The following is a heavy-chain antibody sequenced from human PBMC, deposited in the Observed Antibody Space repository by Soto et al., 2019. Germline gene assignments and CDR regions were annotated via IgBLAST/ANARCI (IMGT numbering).Heavy chain of an antibody. D-gene: IGHD6-19*01. V-gene: IGHV1-18*01. CDR3: ARDRLIAVTGLLHY. CDR2: ISAYNGKT. CDR1: GYPFTSYG. J-gene: IGHJ4*01. Sequence: QVQLVQSGAEVKKPGASVKVSCKTSGYPFTSYGINWVRQAPGQGPEWMGWISAYNGKTSYTQKFQGRVTMTTDTSTSTAYMELRSLRSDDTAVYYCARDRLIAVTGLLHYWGXGXXVTVSS.